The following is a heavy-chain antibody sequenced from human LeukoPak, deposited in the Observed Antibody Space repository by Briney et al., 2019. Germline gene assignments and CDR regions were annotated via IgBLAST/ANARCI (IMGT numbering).Heavy chain of an antibody. J-gene: IGHJ4*02. CDR1: GGSISSYY. D-gene: IGHD2/OR15-2a*01. V-gene: IGHV4-59*08. CDR3: AGHHPRNTVDF. CDR2: ISDIGSI. Sequence: KPSETLSLTGTVSGGSISSYYWSWIRQPPGKGLEWIAYISDIGSINYNPSLKSRVTISLDTSKNQFSLKLSSVTAADTAVYYCAGHHPRNTVDFWGQGTLVTVS.